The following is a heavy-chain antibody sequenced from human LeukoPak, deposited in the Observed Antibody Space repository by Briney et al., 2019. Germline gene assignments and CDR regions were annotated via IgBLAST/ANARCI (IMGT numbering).Heavy chain of an antibody. V-gene: IGHV4-39*07. D-gene: IGHD2-21*02. CDR3: ARGAGDIVVVTAKLPYFDY. CDR1: GGSISSGGYY. J-gene: IGHJ4*02. CDR2: ISHSGST. Sequence: SETLSLTCTVSGGSISSGGYYWSWIRQPPGKGLEWIGEISHSGSTNYSPSLKSRVTISVDTSKNQFSLKLSSVTAADTAVYYCARGAGDIVVVTAKLPYFDYWGQGTLVTVSS.